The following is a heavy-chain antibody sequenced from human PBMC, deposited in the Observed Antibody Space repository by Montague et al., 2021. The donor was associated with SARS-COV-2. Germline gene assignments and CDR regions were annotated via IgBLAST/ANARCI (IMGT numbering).Heavy chain of an antibody. CDR3: ARGQEAYAINGDLNY. CDR2: LNHRGST. V-gene: IGHV4-34*01. J-gene: IGHJ4*02. Sequence: SETLSLTCGVDGRSCSRYNWGWIRQPPGKRLESNGELNHRGSTNNNPSLKTRVTISIDTSKNQFSLKLSSVTAADTAVYYCARGQEAYAINGDLNYWGQGTLVTVSS. CDR1: GRSCSRYN. D-gene: IGHD2-8*01.